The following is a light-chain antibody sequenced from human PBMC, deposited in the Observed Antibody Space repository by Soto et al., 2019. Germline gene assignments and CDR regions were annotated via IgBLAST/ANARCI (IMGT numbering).Light chain of an antibody. CDR1: SSDDGSYNL. CDR3: YSYGGRSTSV. V-gene: IGLV2-23*01. CDR2: GDD. Sequence: QSALTQPASVSGSPGQSITISCTGTSSDDGSYNLVSWYQQYPGKAPKLMIYGDDKRPSGVSNRFSGSKSGTTASLTIAGLDAEDEADYCWYSYGGRSTSVFGGGTKLTVL. J-gene: IGLJ2*01.